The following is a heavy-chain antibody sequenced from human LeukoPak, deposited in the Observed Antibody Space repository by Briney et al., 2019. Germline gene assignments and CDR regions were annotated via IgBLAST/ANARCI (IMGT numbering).Heavy chain of an antibody. CDR2: INPNNGGT. V-gene: IGHV1-2*02. J-gene: IGHJ4*02. D-gene: IGHD3-22*01. CDR1: GYTFTGYY. Sequence: ASVKVSCKASGYTFTGYYMHWVRQAPGQGLEWMGWINPNNGGTNYSQKFQGRVTMTTDTSISTAYMEVSRLSSDDTAVYYCARSTRVRYDSSGYDYWGQGTLVTVSS. CDR3: ARSTRVRYDSSGYDY.